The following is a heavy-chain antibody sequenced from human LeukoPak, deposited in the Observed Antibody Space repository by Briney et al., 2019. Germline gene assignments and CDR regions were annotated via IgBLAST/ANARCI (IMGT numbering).Heavy chain of an antibody. Sequence: GASVNVSCKASGGTFSSYAISWVRQAPGQGLDWMGRIIPIFGTANYAQKFQGRVTITTDESTSTAYMELSRLRSEDTAVYYCARDAYSGAPFDYWGQGTLVTVSS. CDR2: IIPIFGTA. J-gene: IGHJ4*02. V-gene: IGHV1-69*05. D-gene: IGHD1-26*01. CDR3: ARDAYSGAPFDY. CDR1: GGTFSSYA.